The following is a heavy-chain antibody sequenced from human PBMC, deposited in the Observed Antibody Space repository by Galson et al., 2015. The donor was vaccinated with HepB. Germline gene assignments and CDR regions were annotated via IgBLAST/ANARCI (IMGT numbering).Heavy chain of an antibody. D-gene: IGHD3-10*01. V-gene: IGHV4-59*01. Sequence: TLSLTCTVSGGSLSSYYWSWIRQPPGNGLEWIGYIYYSGSTNYNPSLKSLVTISVDTSKNQFSLKLSSVTAADTAVYYCARVTVRGVTMDYWGQGTLVTVSS. CDR1: GGSLSSYY. CDR2: IYYSGST. CDR3: ARVTVRGVTMDY. J-gene: IGHJ4*02.